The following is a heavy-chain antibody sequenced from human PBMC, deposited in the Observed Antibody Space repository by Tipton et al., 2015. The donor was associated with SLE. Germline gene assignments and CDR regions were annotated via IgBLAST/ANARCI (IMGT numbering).Heavy chain of an antibody. V-gene: IGHV4-59*08. Sequence: TLSLTCTVSGASISSHYWSWIRRPPGKGLEWIGYISDSGNTIDNPSLKSRLTISVDTSENQFSLKLTSLTASDTAVYYCARGEFGSGWYVWGQGMLVTVSS. CDR1: GASISSHY. J-gene: IGHJ4*02. D-gene: IGHD6-13*01. CDR2: ISDSGNT. CDR3: ARGEFGSGWYV.